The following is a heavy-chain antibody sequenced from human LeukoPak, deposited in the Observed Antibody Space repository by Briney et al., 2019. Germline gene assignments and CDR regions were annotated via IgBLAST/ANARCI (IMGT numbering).Heavy chain of an antibody. CDR1: GLTFSSNW. CDR3: AKGLHFDY. Sequence: GGSLRLSCAASGLTFSSNWMSWVRQAPGKGLEWVSVIYSGGSTYYADSVKGRFTISRDNSKNTLYLQMNSLRAEDTAVYYCAKGLHFDYWGQGTLVTVSS. J-gene: IGHJ4*02. V-gene: IGHV3-66*02. CDR2: IYSGGST.